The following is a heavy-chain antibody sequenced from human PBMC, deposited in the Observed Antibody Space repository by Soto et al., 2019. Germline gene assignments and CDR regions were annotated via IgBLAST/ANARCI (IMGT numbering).Heavy chain of an antibody. CDR1: GYTFSSYG. Sequence: QAQLVQSGVEVKKPGASVKVSCKASGYTFSSYGINWVRQAPGQGLEWLGWISPYNDDTKYAQKLQGRVTMTTDTSSITAYMALRSLSSDDTAVYFCTRGGSSDRSGSRNYHYYGMDVWGQGTTVTVYS. D-gene: IGHD3-22*01. CDR2: ISPYNDDT. V-gene: IGHV1-18*01. CDR3: TRGGSSDRSGSRNYHYYGMDV. J-gene: IGHJ6*02.